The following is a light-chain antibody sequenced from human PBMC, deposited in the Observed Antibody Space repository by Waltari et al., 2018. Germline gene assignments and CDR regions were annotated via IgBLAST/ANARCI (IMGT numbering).Light chain of an antibody. J-gene: IGLJ1*01. V-gene: IGLV9-49*03. Sequence: QPVLTQPPSASASLGASVTLTCTLSSGYSNYKVDWYQQRPGKGPRFVMRVGTGGIVGSKGDGIPDRFSVLGSGLNRYLTIKNSQEEDESDYHCGADHGSGSSFVYVFGTGTKVTVL. CDR2: VGTGGIVG. CDR1: SGYSNYK. CDR3: GADHGSGSSFVYV.